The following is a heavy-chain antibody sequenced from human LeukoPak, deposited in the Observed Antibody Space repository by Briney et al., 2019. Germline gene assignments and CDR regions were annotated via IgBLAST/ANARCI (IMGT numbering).Heavy chain of an antibody. CDR2: ISGSDGST. J-gene: IGHJ4*02. CDR3: ATSRTFDY. CDR1: GFTFSYYA. Sequence: GGSLRLSCAASGFTFSYYAMSWVRQAPGKGLEWVSVISGSDGSTNYADSVKGRFTISRDNAKNTLYLQMNSLRADDTAVYYCATSRTFDYWGQGTLVTVSS. V-gene: IGHV3-23*01. D-gene: IGHD3-3*01.